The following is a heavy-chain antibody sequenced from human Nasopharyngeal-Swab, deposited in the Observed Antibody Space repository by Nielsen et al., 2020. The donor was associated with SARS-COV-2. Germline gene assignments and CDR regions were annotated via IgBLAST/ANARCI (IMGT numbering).Heavy chain of an antibody. V-gene: IGHV4-31*02. Sequence: WIRQPPGKGLEWIGYIYYSGSTYYNPSLQSRVTISVDTSKNQFSLKLSSVTAADTAVYYCARVSRYYYMDVWGKGTTVTVSS. J-gene: IGHJ6*03. CDR2: IYYSGST. CDR3: ARVSRYYYMDV.